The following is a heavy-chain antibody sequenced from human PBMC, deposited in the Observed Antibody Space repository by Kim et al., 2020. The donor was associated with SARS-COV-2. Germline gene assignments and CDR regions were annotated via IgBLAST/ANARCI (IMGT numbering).Heavy chain of an antibody. J-gene: IGHJ6*02. V-gene: IGHV1-69*13. Sequence: SVKVSCKASGGTFSSYAISWVRQAPGQGLEWMGGIIPIFGTANYAQKFQGRVTITADESTSTAYMELSSLRSEDTAVYYCARGLYSSSWYSRPPQYYYYGMDVWGQGTTVTVSS. CDR3: ARGLYSSSWYSRPPQYYYYGMDV. D-gene: IGHD6-13*01. CDR1: GGTFSSYA. CDR2: IIPIFGTA.